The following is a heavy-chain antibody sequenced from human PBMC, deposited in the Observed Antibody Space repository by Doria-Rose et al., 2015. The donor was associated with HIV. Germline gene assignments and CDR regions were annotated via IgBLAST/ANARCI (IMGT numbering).Heavy chain of an antibody. CDR3: ARGLLRGGWNDVDYYYGMDV. CDR2: INHSGST. V-gene: IGHV4-34*01. D-gene: IGHD1-1*01. J-gene: IGHJ6*02. Sequence: QVQLQESGAGLVKPSETLSLTCAVFGGSFSGYYWSWIRQPPGNGLEWNGEINHSGSTNYNTSLKSRVTISVATSQNLFSLKLSSGTAADTAVYYCARGLLRGGWNDVDYYYGMDVWGQGTTVTVSS. CDR1: GGSFSGYY.